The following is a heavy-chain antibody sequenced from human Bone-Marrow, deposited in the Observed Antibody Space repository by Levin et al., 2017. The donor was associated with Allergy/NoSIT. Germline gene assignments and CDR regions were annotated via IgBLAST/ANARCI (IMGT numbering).Heavy chain of an antibody. Sequence: RSGGSLRLSCVGSGFTFSSFGMHWVRQAPGKGLEWVSFISYAGVNIHYTDSVKGRFTISRDNSKNTLFLQMNNLTTEDTALYYCAKESHLYCSGGGCFADWGQGTLVTVSS. CDR2: ISYAGVNI. D-gene: IGHD2-15*01. V-gene: IGHV3-30*05. CDR3: AKESHLYCSGGGCFAD. CDR1: GFTFSSFG. J-gene: IGHJ4*02.